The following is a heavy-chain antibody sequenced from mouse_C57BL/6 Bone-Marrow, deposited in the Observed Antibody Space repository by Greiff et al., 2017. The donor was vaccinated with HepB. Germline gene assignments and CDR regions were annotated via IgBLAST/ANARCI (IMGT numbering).Heavy chain of an antibody. CDR1: GYAFTNYL. V-gene: IGHV1-54*01. D-gene: IGHD1-1*01. J-gene: IGHJ1*03. Sequence: VKLMESGAELVRPGPSVKVSCKASGYAFTNYLIEWVKQRPGQGLEWIGVINAGSGGTNYNEKLKGKATLTADKSSSTAYMKLSSPTSEDSAVYLFARRYYGSSYDWYIDVWGTGATVTVSS. CDR2: INAGSGGT. CDR3: ARRYYGSSYDWYIDV.